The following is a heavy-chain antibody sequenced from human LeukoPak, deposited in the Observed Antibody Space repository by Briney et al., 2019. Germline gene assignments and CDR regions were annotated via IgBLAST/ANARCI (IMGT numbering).Heavy chain of an antibody. CDR3: ARASDYGSGSYMDV. CDR2: ISAYNGNT. J-gene: IGHJ6*02. V-gene: IGHV1-18*01. Sequence: ASVKVSCKVSGYTLTELSMHWVRQAPGQGLEWMGWISAYNGNTNYAQKLQGRVTMTTDTSTSTAYMELRSLRSDDTAVYYCARASDYGSGSYMDVWGQGTTVTVSS. CDR1: GYTLTELS. D-gene: IGHD3-10*01.